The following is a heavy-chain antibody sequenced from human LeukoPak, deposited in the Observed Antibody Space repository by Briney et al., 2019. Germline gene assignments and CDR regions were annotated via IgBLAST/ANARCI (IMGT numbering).Heavy chain of an antibody. Sequence: PGTSLRLSCEASGFIFDDYALHWVRLAPGKGLEWVSGINGIGGGTAYADSVKGRFTISRDNAKNSLYLQMNSLRAEDTALYYCAREGHYDSSRFDPWGQGTLVTVSS. V-gene: IGHV3-9*01. CDR3: AREGHYDSSRFDP. CDR1: GFIFDDYA. J-gene: IGHJ5*02. CDR2: INGIGGGT. D-gene: IGHD3-22*01.